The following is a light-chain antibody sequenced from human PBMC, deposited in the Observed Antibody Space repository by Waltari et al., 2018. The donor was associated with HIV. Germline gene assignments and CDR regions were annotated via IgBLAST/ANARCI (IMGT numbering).Light chain of an antibody. Sequence: EIVMTQSPVTLSVSPGERATLSCRASQSISGNLAWYQQKPGQAPRLLIYGASTRATGIPARVSGSGSGTEFTLTISSLQSEDCAVYYCQQYNNWPRTFGQGTKLEIK. J-gene: IGKJ2*01. CDR2: GAS. V-gene: IGKV3-15*01. CDR3: QQYNNWPRT. CDR1: QSISGN.